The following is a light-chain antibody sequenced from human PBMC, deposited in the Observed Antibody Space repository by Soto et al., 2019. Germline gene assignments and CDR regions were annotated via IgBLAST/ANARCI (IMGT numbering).Light chain of an antibody. J-gene: IGKJ1*01. CDR1: QGISSW. CDR3: QQANSFPWT. V-gene: IGKV1-12*01. Sequence: DLQMTQSPSSVSASVGDTVTITCRASQGISSWLAWYQQKPGKAPNLLIYTASSLQTGVPSRFSGSGSGTDFTLTITSLQPEDVATYFCQQANSFPWTFGQGTKVVIK. CDR2: TAS.